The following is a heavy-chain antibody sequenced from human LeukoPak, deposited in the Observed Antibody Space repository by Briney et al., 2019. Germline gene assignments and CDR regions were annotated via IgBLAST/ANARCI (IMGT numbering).Heavy chain of an antibody. CDR2: ISAYNGNT. Sequence: GASVKVSCKASGGTFSSYGISWVRQAPGQGLEWMGWISAYNGNTNYAQKLQGRVTMTTDTSTSTAYMELRSLRSDDTAVYYCARNFLSGYSSSWYEDYWGQGTLVTVSS. CDR1: GGTFSSYG. CDR3: ARNFLSGYSSSWYEDY. D-gene: IGHD6-13*01. V-gene: IGHV1-18*01. J-gene: IGHJ4*02.